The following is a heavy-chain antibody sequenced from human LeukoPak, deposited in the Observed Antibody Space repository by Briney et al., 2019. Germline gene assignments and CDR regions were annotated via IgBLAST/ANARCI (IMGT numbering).Heavy chain of an antibody. CDR3: AKGNNSLSFNFDY. J-gene: IGHJ4*02. D-gene: IGHD2/OR15-2a*01. V-gene: IGHV3-43*02. CDR1: GFHFRDFS. CDR2: VSGDGDTT. Sequence: GGPLRLSCAASGFHFRDFSMHWVRQVPGKGLEWVSLVSGDGDTTHYADSVKGRFTISRDNNKNSLFLQMNSLRVEDTAFYYCAKGNNSLSFNFDYWGQGALVTVSS.